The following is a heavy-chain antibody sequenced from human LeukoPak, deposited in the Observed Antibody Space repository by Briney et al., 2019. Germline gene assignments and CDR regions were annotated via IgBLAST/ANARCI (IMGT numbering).Heavy chain of an antibody. J-gene: IGHJ4*02. CDR2: ISSSGSTI. CDR3: ARDAVATMDFDY. Sequence: GGSLRLSCAASGFTFSDYYMSWIRQAPGKGLEWVSYISSSGSTIYYVDSVKGRFTISRDNAKNSLYLQMNSLRAEDTAVYYCARDAVATMDFDYWGQGTLVTVSS. V-gene: IGHV3-11*04. D-gene: IGHD5-12*01. CDR1: GFTFSDYY.